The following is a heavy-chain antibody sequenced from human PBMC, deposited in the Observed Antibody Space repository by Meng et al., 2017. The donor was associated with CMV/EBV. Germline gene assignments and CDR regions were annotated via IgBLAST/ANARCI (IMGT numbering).Heavy chain of an antibody. V-gene: IGHV1-8*01. J-gene: IGHJ6*02. D-gene: IGHD3-22*01. CDR3: ARGPRLRRLFPPPRPYYYYYGMDV. CDR2: MNPNSGNT. CDR1: GYTFTSYD. Sequence: ASVKVSCKASGYTFTSYDINWVRQATGQGLEWMGWMNPNSGNTGYAQKFQGRVTMTRNTSISTAYMELSSLRSEDTAVYYCARGPRLRRLFPPPRPYYYYYGMDVWGQGTTVTSP.